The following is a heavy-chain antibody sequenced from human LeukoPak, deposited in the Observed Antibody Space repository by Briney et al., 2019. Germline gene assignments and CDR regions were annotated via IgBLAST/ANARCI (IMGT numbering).Heavy chain of an antibody. V-gene: IGHV4-34*01. Sequence: SETLSLTCAVYGGSFSGYYWSWIRQPPGKGLEWIGEINHSGSTNYNPSLKSRVTISVDTSKNQFSLKLSSVTAADTAVYYCARDPIYDILTGQLDYYYDMDVWGKGTTVVVSS. D-gene: IGHD3-9*01. CDR2: INHSGST. CDR3: ARDPIYDILTGQLDYYYDMDV. J-gene: IGHJ6*03. CDR1: GGSFSGYY.